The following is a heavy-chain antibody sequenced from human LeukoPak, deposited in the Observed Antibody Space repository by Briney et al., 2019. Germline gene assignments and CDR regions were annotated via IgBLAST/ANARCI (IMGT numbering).Heavy chain of an antibody. Sequence: ASVKVSCKASGYTFTGYYMHWVRQAPGQGLERMGWINPNSGGTNYAQKFQGRVTMTRDTSISTAYMELSRLRSDDTAVYYCARAGGKNQAGRFDYWGQGTLVTVSS. CDR2: INPNSGGT. V-gene: IGHV1-2*02. D-gene: IGHD3-10*01. CDR1: GYTFTGYY. CDR3: ARAGGKNQAGRFDY. J-gene: IGHJ4*02.